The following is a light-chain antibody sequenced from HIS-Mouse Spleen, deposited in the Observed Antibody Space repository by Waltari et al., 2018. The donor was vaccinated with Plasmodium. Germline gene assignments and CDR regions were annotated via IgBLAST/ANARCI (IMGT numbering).Light chain of an antibody. CDR2: GAS. CDR1: QSVSSN. V-gene: IGKV3-15*01. Sequence: EIVMTQSPATLSVSPGERATLSCRASQSVSSNLAWYQQKPGQAPRLLIYGASTRATGIPARFSGGGAGTEFTLTISSLQSEDFAVCYCQQYNNWPPEGAFGPGTKVDIK. CDR3: QQYNNWPPEGA. J-gene: IGKJ3*01.